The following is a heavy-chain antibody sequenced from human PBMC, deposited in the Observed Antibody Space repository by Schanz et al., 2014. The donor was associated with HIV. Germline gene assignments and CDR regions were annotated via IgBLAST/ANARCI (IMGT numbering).Heavy chain of an antibody. D-gene: IGHD3-22*01. Sequence: QVQLVESGGGVVRPGRSLRLSCAASGFTFDSYGMHWVRQAPGKGLEWVAVISYDGTNKVYADSVKGRFTVSRDNSKNTLYLQLKSLRAEDTAVYYCAKDRNYYDSRYRGKGNYYYYYGMDVWGQGTTVTVSS. CDR2: ISYDGTNK. V-gene: IGHV3-30*18. J-gene: IGHJ6*02. CDR3: AKDRNYYDSRYRGKGNYYYYYGMDV. CDR1: GFTFDSYG.